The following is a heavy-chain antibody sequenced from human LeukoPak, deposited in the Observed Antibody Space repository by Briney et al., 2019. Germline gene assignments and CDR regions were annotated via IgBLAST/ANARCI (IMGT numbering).Heavy chain of an antibody. CDR2: ISAYNGNT. D-gene: IGHD2-21*02. Sequence: ASVKVSCKASGYTFTGYYMHWVRQAPGQGLEWMGWISAYNGNTNYAQKLQGRVTMTTDTSTSTAYMELRSLRSDDTAVYYCARDLGVTDYYFDYWGQGTLVTVSS. J-gene: IGHJ4*02. V-gene: IGHV1-18*04. CDR1: GYTFTGYY. CDR3: ARDLGVTDYYFDY.